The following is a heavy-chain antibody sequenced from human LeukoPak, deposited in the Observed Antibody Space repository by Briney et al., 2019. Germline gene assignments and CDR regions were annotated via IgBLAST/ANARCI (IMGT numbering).Heavy chain of an antibody. CDR2: MNPNSGNT. D-gene: IGHD5-18*01. J-gene: IGHJ5*02. CDR3: ARGRIYSYGSGNWFDP. CDR1: GYTFTSYD. Sequence: ASVKVSCKASGYTFTSYDINWVRQATGQGLEWMGWMNPNSGNTGYAQKFQGRVTITRNTSISTAYMELSSLRSEDTAVYYCARGRIYSYGSGNWFDPWGQGTLVTVSS. V-gene: IGHV1-8*03.